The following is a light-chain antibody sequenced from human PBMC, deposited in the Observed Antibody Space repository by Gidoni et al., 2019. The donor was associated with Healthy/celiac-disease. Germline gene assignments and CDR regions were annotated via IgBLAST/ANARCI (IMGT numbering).Light chain of an antibody. J-gene: IGKJ5*01. CDR3: QQRSNWPPIT. CDR1: QSVSSY. V-gene: IGKV3-11*01. Sequence: EIVLTQSPATLSLSPGERATLSCRASQSVSSYLAWYQQKPGPAPRLRIYDASNRATGIPARFSGSGSGTDFTLTISSLEPEDFAVYYCQQRSNWPPITFGQGTRLEIK. CDR2: DAS.